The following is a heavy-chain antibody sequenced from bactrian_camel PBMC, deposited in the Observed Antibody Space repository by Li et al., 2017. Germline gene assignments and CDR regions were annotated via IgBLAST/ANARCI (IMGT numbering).Heavy chain of an antibody. CDR1: GLTFSSCS. Sequence: HVQLVESGGGSVQAGGSLRLSCAVSGLTFSSCSLDWYRQAPGKEREFASSIDSDGKATYADSVKGRFTISRDNTENALYLQMNSLKPEDTGVYYCVTDQDGYSWFDFGYWGQGTQVTVS. D-gene: IGHD6*01. CDR2: IDSDGKAT. V-gene: IGHV3S6*01. CDR3: VTDQDGYSWFDFGY. J-gene: IGHJ6*01.